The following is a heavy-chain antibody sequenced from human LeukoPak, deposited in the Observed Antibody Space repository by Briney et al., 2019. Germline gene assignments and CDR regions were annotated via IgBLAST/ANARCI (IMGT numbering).Heavy chain of an antibody. CDR3: AYRPPGDESFDI. J-gene: IGHJ3*02. V-gene: IGHV1-24*01. CDR2: SDPEDGET. D-gene: IGHD3-16*01. CDR1: GHTLIGLA. Sequence: ASVKVSCKVSGHTLIGLAMHWVRQATGKGLEWMGGSDPEDGETIYAQKFKGRVTMTEDTATDTAYMELRSLRSEDTAVYYCAYRPPGDESFDIWGQGTVVTVSS.